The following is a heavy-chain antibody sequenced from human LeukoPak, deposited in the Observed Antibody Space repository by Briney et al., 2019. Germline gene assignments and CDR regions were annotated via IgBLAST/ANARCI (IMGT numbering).Heavy chain of an antibody. J-gene: IGHJ4*02. CDR3: ARVLDSSTSRYQSLKY. D-gene: IGHD2-2*01. V-gene: IGHV3-7*03. CDR1: GFTFSSYW. Sequence: SGGSLRLSCAASGFTFSSYWMNWVRRAPGKGLEWVANIKQDESEKYYVDSVKGRFTISRDNVKNSLYLQKNNLRAEDTAVYYCARVLDSSTSRYQSLKYWGQGTLVTVSS. CDR2: IKQDESEK.